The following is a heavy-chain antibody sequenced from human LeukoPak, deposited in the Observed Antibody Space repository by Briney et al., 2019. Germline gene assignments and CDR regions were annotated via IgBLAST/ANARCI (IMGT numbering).Heavy chain of an antibody. CDR2: IKQDGSEK. CDR3: ATSRTFDY. CDR1: GFTFSSYA. V-gene: IGHV3-7*01. Sequence: GGSLRLSCAASGFTFSSYAMSWVRQAPGKGLEWVANIKQDGSEKYYVDSVKGRFTISRDNAKNSLYLQMNSLRAEDTAVYYCATSRTFDYWGQGTLVTVSS. J-gene: IGHJ4*02.